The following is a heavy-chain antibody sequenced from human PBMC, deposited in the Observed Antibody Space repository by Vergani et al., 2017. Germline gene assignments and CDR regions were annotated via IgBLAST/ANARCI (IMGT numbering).Heavy chain of an antibody. V-gene: IGHV4-39*07. D-gene: IGHD2-2*01. CDR2: IYYSGGT. J-gene: IGHJ5*02. Sequence: QLQLQESGPGLVKPSETLSLTCTVSGGSIISSSSYWGWIRQPPGKGLDWIGSIYYSGGTYYNPSLKRRVTISVDTSKNQFSLKLSSVTAADTAGYSCARDGWDCSSTSCWWFDPWGQGTLVTVSS. CDR1: GGSIISSSSY. CDR3: ARDGWDCSSTSCWWFDP.